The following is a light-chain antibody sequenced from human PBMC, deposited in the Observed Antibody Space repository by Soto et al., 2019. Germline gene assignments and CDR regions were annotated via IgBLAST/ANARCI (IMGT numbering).Light chain of an antibody. CDR1: SSDVGGYNY. CDR2: DVS. CDR3: SSYTSSSTVV. V-gene: IGLV2-14*01. J-gene: IGLJ2*01. Sequence: QSVLTQPASVSGSPVQSITISCTGTSSDVGGYNYVSWYQQHPGKAPKLMIYDVSNRPSGVSNRFSGSKSGNKASLTISGLQAEDEADYYCSSYTSSSTVVFGGGTKVTVL.